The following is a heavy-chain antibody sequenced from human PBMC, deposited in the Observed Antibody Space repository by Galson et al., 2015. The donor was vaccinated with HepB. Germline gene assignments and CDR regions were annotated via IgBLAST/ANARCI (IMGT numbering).Heavy chain of an antibody. J-gene: IGHJ2*01. D-gene: IGHD4-17*01. CDR1: GGSISSGGYY. CDR2: IYYSGST. Sequence: QVQLQESGPGLARPSETLSLTCTVPGGSISSGGYYWSWIRQHPGKGLEWIGYIYYSGSTYYNPSLKSRVTISVDTSKNQFSLKLSSVTAADTAVYYCARLLGDYGHWYFDLWGRGTLVTVSS. V-gene: IGHV4-31*03. CDR3: ARLLGDYGHWYFDL.